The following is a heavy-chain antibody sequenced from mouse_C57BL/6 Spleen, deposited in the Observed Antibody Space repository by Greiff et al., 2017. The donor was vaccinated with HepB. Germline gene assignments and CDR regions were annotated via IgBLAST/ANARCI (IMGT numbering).Heavy chain of an antibody. CDR3: ARPVSYSNGDYYAMDY. CDR2: IHPNSGST. D-gene: IGHD2-5*01. J-gene: IGHJ4*01. CDR1: GYTFTSYW. Sequence: QVQLQQPGAELVKPGASVKLSCKASGYTFTSYWMHWVKQRPGQGLEWIGMIHPNSGSTNYNEKFKSKATLTVDKSSSTAYMQLSSLTSEDSAVYYCARPVSYSNGDYYAMDYWGQGTSVTVSS. V-gene: IGHV1-64*01.